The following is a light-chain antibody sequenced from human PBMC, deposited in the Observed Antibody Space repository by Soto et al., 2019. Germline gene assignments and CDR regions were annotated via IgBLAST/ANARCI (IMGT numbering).Light chain of an antibody. Sequence: EIVLTQSPGTLSLSPGERATLSCRASQSVSSSYLAWYQQKPGQAPRLLIYGASSRATGIPDRFSGSGSGTDFTLTISRLEPEEFAVYYCHQYGSSRFTFGPGTKVDIK. CDR2: GAS. CDR3: HQYGSSRFT. CDR1: QSVSSSY. J-gene: IGKJ3*01. V-gene: IGKV3-20*01.